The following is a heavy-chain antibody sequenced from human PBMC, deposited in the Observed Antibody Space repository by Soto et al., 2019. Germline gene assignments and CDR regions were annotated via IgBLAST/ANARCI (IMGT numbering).Heavy chain of an antibody. J-gene: IGHJ4*02. CDR3: AKDSLPEIHCNAGKCYYFDD. CDR2: ESASGGTT. V-gene: IGHV3-23*01. D-gene: IGHD2-15*01. CDR1: GFTFSAYA. Sequence: EVQLLESGGGLVQPGGSLRLSCATSGFTFSAYAMTLVRQAPGKGLEWFSTESASGGTTYYPDSVKGRFAISRDEYNNTLSQQMNSLIAEHTGVYYCAKDSLPEIHCNAGKCYYFDDWGQGTPVTGSS.